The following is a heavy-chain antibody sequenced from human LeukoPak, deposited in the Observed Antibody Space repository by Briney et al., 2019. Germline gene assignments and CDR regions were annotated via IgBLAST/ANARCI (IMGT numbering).Heavy chain of an antibody. D-gene: IGHD3-9*01. CDR3: AGWTRFTIPN. V-gene: IGHV3-21*01. CDR2: ISSSSNYI. CDR1: GFTFSSYS. J-gene: IGHJ4*02. Sequence: GGPLRLSCAASGFTFSSYSMNWVRQAPGKGLEWVSSISSSSNYIYYADSVKGRFTISRDNAKNSLYLQMNSLRAEGTAVYYCAGWTRFTIPNWGQGTLVTVSS.